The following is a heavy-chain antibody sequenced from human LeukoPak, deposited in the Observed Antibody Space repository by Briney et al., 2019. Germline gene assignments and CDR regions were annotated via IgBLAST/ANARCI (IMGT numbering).Heavy chain of an antibody. D-gene: IGHD6-19*01. CDR2: ISSSSSTI. J-gene: IGHJ6*02. CDR3: ARDHRGIAVAGTGISYYYGMDV. CDR1: GFTFSSYS. Sequence: HAGGSLRLSCAASGFTFSSYSMNWVRQAPGKGLEWVSYISSSSSTIYYADSVKGRFTISRDNAKNSLYLQMNSLRAEDTAVYYCARDHRGIAVAGTGISYYYGMDVWGQGTTVTVSS. V-gene: IGHV3-48*01.